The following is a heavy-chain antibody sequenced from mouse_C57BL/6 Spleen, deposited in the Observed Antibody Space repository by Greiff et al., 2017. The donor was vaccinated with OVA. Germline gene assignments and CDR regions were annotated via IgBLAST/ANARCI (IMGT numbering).Heavy chain of an antibody. CDR1: GYTFTEYT. Sequence: QVQLKESGAELVKPGASVKLSCKASGYTFTEYTIHWVKQRSGQGLEWIGWFYPGSGSIKYNEKFKDKATLTADKSSSTVYMELSRLTSEDSAVYCCARHEEAYGNFAYWGQGTLVTVSA. V-gene: IGHV1-62-2*01. CDR2: FYPGSGSI. D-gene: IGHD2-1*01. J-gene: IGHJ3*01. CDR3: ARHEEAYGNFAY.